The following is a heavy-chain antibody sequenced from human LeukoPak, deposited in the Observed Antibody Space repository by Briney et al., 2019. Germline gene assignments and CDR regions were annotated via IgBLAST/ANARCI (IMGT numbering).Heavy chain of an antibody. V-gene: IGHV3-30*18. CDR3: AKARPTYMFRGVPLDV. Sequence: PGGSLRLSCAASGFTFSSYGMHWVRQAPGKGLEWVAAISYDESNQSYADSVKGRFTISRDNSKNMLYLQVNSLRAEDTAVYYCAKARPTYMFRGVPLDVWGKGTTVPVSS. CDR2: ISYDESNQ. CDR1: GFTFSSYG. J-gene: IGHJ6*04. D-gene: IGHD3-10*01.